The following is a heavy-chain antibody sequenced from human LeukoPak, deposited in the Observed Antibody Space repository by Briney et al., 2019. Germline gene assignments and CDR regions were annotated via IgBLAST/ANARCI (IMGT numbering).Heavy chain of an antibody. CDR3: ARDGGVVTYYFEY. D-gene: IGHD4-23*01. V-gene: IGHV3-21*06. CDR2: ISVGSNYI. CDR1: GFMFRSYS. J-gene: IGHJ4*02. Sequence: PGGSLRPSCAASGFMFRSYSMNWVRQAPGKGLEWVSSISVGSNYIYYADSVKGRFTISRDNAKNLVYLQMNSLRAEDTAVYYCARDGGVVTYYFEYWGQGTMVTVSA.